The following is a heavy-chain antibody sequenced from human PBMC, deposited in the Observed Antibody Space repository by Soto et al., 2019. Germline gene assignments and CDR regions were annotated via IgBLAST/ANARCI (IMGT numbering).Heavy chain of an antibody. J-gene: IGHJ4*02. Sequence: QVQLQESGPGLVKPSQTLSLTCTVSGGSISSGGYYWSWIRQHPGKGLEWIGSIYYSGSTYYNPCPKSRVTRLVDASKTQFPLKLSSVTAADTAVYYSARVVPHWVQGAPVTVSS. CDR2: IYYSGST. V-gene: IGHV4-31*03. D-gene: IGHD2-21*01. CDR3: ARVVPH. CDR1: GGSISSGGYY.